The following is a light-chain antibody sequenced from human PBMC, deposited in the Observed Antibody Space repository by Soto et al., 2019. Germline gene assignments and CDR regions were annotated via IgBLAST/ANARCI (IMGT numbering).Light chain of an antibody. Sequence: IVLTQSPGTLSLSPGERATVSCRAVHIVSSAYLAWYQQKPGTAPRLLLYGASTGATAPPARFSGSGSGTEFTLTITSPQAEDCAVYYCQQYYNWPRTFGQGTRLEIK. V-gene: IGKV3-15*01. CDR2: GAS. CDR1: HIVSSAY. CDR3: QQYYNWPRT. J-gene: IGKJ5*01.